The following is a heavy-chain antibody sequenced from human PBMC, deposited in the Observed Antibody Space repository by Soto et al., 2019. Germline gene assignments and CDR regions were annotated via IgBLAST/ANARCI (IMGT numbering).Heavy chain of an antibody. J-gene: IGHJ4*02. D-gene: IGHD1-26*01. CDR3: ARVLSGSSLFDY. CDR1: GGSITSDY. Sequence: QLQESGPGLVKPSETLSLTCTVSGGSITSDYWSWIRQPPGKGLEWIGYISYSGSTNYNPSLKSLVTISVDTSRNQFSLNLSSVTAADTAVYYCARVLSGSSLFDYWGQGTLVTVSS. CDR2: ISYSGST. V-gene: IGHV4-59*01.